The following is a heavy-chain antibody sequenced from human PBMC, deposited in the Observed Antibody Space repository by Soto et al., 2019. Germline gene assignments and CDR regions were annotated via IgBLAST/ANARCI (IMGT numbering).Heavy chain of an antibody. V-gene: IGHV3-73*01. D-gene: IGHD3-16*01. J-gene: IGHJ4*02. CDR2: VRSKPNNYAT. CDR1: GFTFSGSA. CDR3: TAKAHTLNIDY. Sequence: EVQLVESGGGLVQPGGSLKLSCAASGFTFSGSAMHWVRQASGKGLEWVGRVRSKPNNYATAYAASVKGRFTISRDDSKNTAYLQMNSLKTEDTAVYYCTAKAHTLNIDYWGQGTLVTVSS.